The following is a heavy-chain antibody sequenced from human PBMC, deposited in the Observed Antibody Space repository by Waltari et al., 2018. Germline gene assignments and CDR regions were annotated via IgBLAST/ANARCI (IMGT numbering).Heavy chain of an antibody. CDR2: TSYSAKWYN. CDR1: GDSVSSNSAA. CDR3: ARVSYSSGQGYFDL. D-gene: IGHD6-19*01. Sequence: QVQLQQSGPGLVKPSQTLSLTCAISGDSVSSNSAAWNWIRQSPSRGLEWLGMTSYSAKWYNDYSLSVKSRITINPYTSKTQFSLQLNSVTPEDTAVYYCARVSYSSGQGYFDLWGRGTLVTVSS. J-gene: IGHJ2*01. V-gene: IGHV6-1*01.